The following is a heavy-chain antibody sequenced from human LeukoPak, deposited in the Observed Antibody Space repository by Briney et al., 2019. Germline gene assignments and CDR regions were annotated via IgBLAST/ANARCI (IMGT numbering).Heavy chain of an antibody. V-gene: IGHV5-51*01. CDR1: GYSFTNYW. D-gene: IGHD2-2*01. J-gene: IGHJ5*02. Sequence: GEPLKISCKGSGYSFTNYWIGWVRQMPGKGLEWMGIIYPSDSDTRYSPSFQGQVTISADKSISTAYLQWSSLRASDAAMYYCARHGSSSTRWSWFDPWGQGTLVTVSS. CDR3: ARHGSSSTRWSWFDP. CDR2: IYPSDSDT.